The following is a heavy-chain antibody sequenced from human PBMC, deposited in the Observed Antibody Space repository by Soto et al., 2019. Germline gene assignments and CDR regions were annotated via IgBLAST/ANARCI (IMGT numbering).Heavy chain of an antibody. CDR3: ARVFISKGVLDY. V-gene: IGHV3-11*06. J-gene: IGHJ4*02. CDR2: ISSSSSYT. D-gene: IGHD3-10*02. CDR1: GFTFSDYY. Sequence: VGSLRLSCAASGFTFSDYYMSWIRQAPGKGLEWVSYISSSSSYTNYADSVKGRFTISRDNAKNSLYLQMNSLRAEETAVYYCARVFISKGVLDYWGQGTLVTVSS.